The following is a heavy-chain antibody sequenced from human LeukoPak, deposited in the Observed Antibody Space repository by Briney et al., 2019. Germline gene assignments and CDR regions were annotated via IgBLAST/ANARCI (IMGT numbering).Heavy chain of an antibody. J-gene: IGHJ4*02. CDR1: GGTFSSYA. D-gene: IGHD3-22*01. CDR3: ACYDSSGYYSR. V-gene: IGHV1-69*13. Sequence: SVKVSCKASGGTFSSYAISWVRQAPGYAQKFQGRVTITADESTSTAYMELSSLRSEDTAVYYCACYDSSGYYSRWGQGTLVTVSS.